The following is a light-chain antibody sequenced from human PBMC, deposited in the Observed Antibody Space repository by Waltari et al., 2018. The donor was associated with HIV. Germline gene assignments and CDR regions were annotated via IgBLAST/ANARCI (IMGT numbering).Light chain of an antibody. CDR2: GAS. CDR3: GQTYITPLT. CDR1: QNIDTF. V-gene: IGKV1-39*01. Sequence: DIQMTQSPPSLSASVGGRVTITCRPSQNIDTFVSWYQQKPGEAPRLLISGASAVQSGVPSRFSGSGSGTDFTLSISSLQPEDFATYFCGQTYITPLTFGPGTKVDVK. J-gene: IGKJ3*01.